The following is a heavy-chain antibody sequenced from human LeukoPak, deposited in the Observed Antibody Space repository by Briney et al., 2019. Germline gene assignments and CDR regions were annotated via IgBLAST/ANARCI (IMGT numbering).Heavy chain of an antibody. CDR3: ARGHTVTAYYYYGMTS. D-gene: IGHD4-11*01. V-gene: IGHV4-34*01. CDR2: INHSGST. Sequence: SETLSLTCAVYGGSFSGYYWSWIRQPPGKGLEWIGEINHSGSTNYNPSLKSRVTISVDTSKNQFSLKLSSVTAADTAVYYCARGHTVTAYYYYGMTSGAKGPRSPSPQ. J-gene: IGHJ6*04. CDR1: GGSFSGYY.